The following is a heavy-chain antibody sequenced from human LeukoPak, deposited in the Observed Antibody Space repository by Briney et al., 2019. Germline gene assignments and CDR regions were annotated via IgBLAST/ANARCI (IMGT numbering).Heavy chain of an antibody. D-gene: IGHD5-18*01. V-gene: IGHV3-21*01. J-gene: IGHJ6*03. Sequence: PGGSLRLSCAASGFTFSSYSMNWVRQAPGKGLEWVSSISSSSSYIYYADSVKGRFTISRDNAKNSLYLQMNSLRAEDTAVYYCARDLVAMASSYYYYYYMDVWGKGTTVTVSS. CDR3: ARDLVAMASSYYYYYYMDV. CDR1: GFTFSSYS. CDR2: ISSSSSYI.